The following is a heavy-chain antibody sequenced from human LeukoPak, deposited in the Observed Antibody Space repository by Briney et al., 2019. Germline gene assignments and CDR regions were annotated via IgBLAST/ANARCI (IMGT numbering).Heavy chain of an antibody. Sequence: GGSLRLSCVASGFSFSTYDMYWVRQAAGRGLEWVSALGTNGDSYYLGSVKGRFTISRDDGKNSLYLQMNSLGVEDTAVYYCAKDSGYDDEFDYWGQGTLVTVSS. D-gene: IGHD5-12*01. CDR3: AKDSGYDDEFDY. CDR1: GFSFSTYD. CDR2: LGTNGDS. V-gene: IGHV3-13*01. J-gene: IGHJ4*02.